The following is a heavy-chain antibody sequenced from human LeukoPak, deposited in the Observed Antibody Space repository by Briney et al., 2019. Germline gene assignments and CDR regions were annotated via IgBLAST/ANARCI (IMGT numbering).Heavy chain of an antibody. V-gene: IGHV3-33*05. CDR1: GYTFSSYG. J-gene: IGHJ6*03. Sequence: GGSLRLSCAASGYTFSSYGVRWVRQAPGKGLEWVAMISHDGDYAEYADSVKRRFTISRDNSKKTMHVCSLSTCYEWWDGYYQFDVWGKGTTVIVSS. CDR3: FDV. CDR2: ISHDGDYA. D-gene: IGHD2-15*01.